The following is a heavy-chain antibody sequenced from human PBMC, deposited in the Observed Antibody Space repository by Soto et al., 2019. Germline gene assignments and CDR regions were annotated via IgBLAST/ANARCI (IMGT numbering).Heavy chain of an antibody. Sequence: ASVKVSCKASGYTFTSYAMHWVRQAPGQRLEWMGWINAGNGNTKYSQKFQGRVTITRDTSASTAYMELSSLRSEDTAVYYCAARTLRGYSGYDFVRFDYWGQGTLVTVSS. CDR1: GYTFTSYA. D-gene: IGHD5-12*01. CDR3: AARTLRGYSGYDFVRFDY. J-gene: IGHJ4*02. CDR2: INAGNGNT. V-gene: IGHV1-3*01.